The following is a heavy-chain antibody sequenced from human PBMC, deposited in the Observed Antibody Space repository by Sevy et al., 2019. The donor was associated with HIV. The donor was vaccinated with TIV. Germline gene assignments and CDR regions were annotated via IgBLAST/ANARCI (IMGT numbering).Heavy chain of an antibody. CDR2: IWYDGTNK. CDR3: ASEGIAVAGAGLFDY. CDR1: GFTFSNYG. D-gene: IGHD6-19*01. J-gene: IGHJ4*02. V-gene: IGHV3-33*08. Sequence: GGSLRLSCAASGFTFSNYGMHWVRQAPGKGLEWVAIIWYDGTNKNYADSVKGRFTISRDNSKNTLYLQMNSLRAEDTAVYYCASEGIAVAGAGLFDYWGQGTLVTVSS.